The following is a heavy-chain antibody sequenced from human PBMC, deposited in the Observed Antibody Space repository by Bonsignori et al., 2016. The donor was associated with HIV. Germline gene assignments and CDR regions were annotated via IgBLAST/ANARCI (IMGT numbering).Heavy chain of an antibody. CDR3: ARDETPHCSSTSCYSYYFDY. Sequence: WVRQAPGQGLEWMGGIIPIFGTANYAQKFQGRVTITADESTSTAYMELSSLRSEDTAVYYCARDETPHCSSTSCYSYYFDYWGQGTLVTVSS. D-gene: IGHD2-2*01. V-gene: IGHV1-69*01. J-gene: IGHJ4*02. CDR2: IIPIFGTA.